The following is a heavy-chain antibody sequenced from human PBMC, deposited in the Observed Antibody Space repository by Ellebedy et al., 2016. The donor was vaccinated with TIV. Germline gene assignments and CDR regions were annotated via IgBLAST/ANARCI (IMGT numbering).Heavy chain of an antibody. CDR1: GYSISSGYY. J-gene: IGHJ4*02. Sequence: SETLSLTCTVSGYSISSGYYWGWIRQPPGKGLEWIGSIYHSGSTNYNPSLKSRVTISVDTSKNQFSLKLSSVTAADTAVYYCARGGTVVNLYYWGQGTLVTVSS. CDR2: IYHSGST. CDR3: ARGGTVVNLYY. D-gene: IGHD4-23*01. V-gene: IGHV4-38-2*02.